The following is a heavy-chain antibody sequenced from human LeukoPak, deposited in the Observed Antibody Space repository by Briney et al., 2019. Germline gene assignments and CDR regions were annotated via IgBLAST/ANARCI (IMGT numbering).Heavy chain of an antibody. V-gene: IGHV1-2*02. CDR3: ARDYESDFWSGYSYFDY. CDR2: INPNSGGT. D-gene: IGHD3-3*01. Sequence: ASVKVSCKASGYTFTGYYMHWVRQAPGQGLEWMGWINPNSGGTNYAQKFQGRATMTRDTSISTAYMELSRLRSDDTAVYYCARDYESDFWSGYSYFDYWGQGTLVTVSS. J-gene: IGHJ4*02. CDR1: GYTFTGYY.